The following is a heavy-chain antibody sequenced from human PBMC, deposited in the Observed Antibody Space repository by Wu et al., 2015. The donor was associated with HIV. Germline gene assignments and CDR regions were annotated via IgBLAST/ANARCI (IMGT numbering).Heavy chain of an antibody. D-gene: IGHD3-22*01. CDR1: GGTFRNYG. J-gene: IGHJ3*02. CDR3: ARTITMIVVDAFDI. CDR2: IIPISNSA. V-gene: IGHV1-69*12. Sequence: QVQLVQSGAEVKKPGSSVRVSCKASGGTFRNYGISWVRQAPGQGPEWMGGIIPISNSANYAQRLQDRVTISADEYTSSIYMELTDLRSDDTAMYYCARTITMIVVDAFDIWGQGTMVTVSS.